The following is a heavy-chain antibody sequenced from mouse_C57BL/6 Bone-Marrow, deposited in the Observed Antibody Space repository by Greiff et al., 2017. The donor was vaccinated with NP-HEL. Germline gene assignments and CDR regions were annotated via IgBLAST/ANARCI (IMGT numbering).Heavy chain of an antibody. CDR1: GYTFTSYW. J-gene: IGHJ1*03. D-gene: IGHD2-2*01. Sequence: QVQLKQPGAELVKPGASVKMSCKASGYTFTSYWITWVKQRPGQGLEWIGDIYPGSGSTNYNEKFKSKATLTVDTSSSTAYMQLSSLTSEDSAVYYCAGLWFPYWYFDVWGTGTAVTVSS. V-gene: IGHV1-55*01. CDR3: AGLWFPYWYFDV. CDR2: IYPGSGST.